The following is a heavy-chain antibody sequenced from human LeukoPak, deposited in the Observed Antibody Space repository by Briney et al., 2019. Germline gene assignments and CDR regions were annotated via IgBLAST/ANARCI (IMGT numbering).Heavy chain of an antibody. V-gene: IGHV3-21*01. CDR3: AKKMDDAFDI. Sequence: GGSLRLSCAACGFTFSSYSMNWVRQDPGKGLEWVAFISSSSAYISYADSVKGRFTISRDNAKNSLYLQMNNLRAEDTAVYYCAKKMDDAFDIWGQGTLVTVSS. D-gene: IGHD5-24*01. CDR2: ISSSSAYI. CDR1: GFTFSSYS. J-gene: IGHJ3*02.